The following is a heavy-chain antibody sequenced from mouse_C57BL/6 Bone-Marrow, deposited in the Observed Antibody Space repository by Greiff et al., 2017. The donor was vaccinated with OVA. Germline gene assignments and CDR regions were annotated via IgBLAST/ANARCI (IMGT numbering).Heavy chain of an antibody. D-gene: IGHD6-2*01. Sequence: VQRVESGAELARPGASVKLSCKASGYTFTSYGISWVKQRTGQGLEWIGEIYPRSGNTYYNEKFKGKATLTADKSSSTAYMELRSLTSEDSAVYFCARGPYLYYWGQGTTLTVSS. V-gene: IGHV1-81*01. CDR2: IYPRSGNT. J-gene: IGHJ2*01. CDR1: GYTFTSYG. CDR3: ARGPYLYY.